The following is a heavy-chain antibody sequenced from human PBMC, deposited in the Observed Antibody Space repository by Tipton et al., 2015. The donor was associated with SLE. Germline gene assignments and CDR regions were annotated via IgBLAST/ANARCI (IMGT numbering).Heavy chain of an antibody. CDR1: GGSISSSNW. Sequence: SLRLSCAVSGGSISSSNWWSWVRQPPGKGLEWIGEINHSGSTNYNPSLKSRVTISVDTSKNQFSLKLSSVTAADTAIYYCVKGGWFWNFDLWGRGTLVTVSS. J-gene: IGHJ2*01. CDR3: VKGGWFWNFDL. D-gene: IGHD6-19*01. CDR2: INHSGST. V-gene: IGHV4-4*02.